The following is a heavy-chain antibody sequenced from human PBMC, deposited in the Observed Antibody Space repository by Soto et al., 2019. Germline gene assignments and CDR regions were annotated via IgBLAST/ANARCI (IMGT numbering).Heavy chain of an antibody. V-gene: IGHV4-59*01. CDR1: GGSISSYY. J-gene: IGHJ6*02. D-gene: IGHD2-21*02. CDR2: IYYSGST. Sequence: SETLSLTCIVSGGSISSYYWSWIRQPPDKGLEWIGYIYYSGSTNYNPSLKGRVTISVDTSKNQLSLKLSSVTAADTAVYFCARAQVRYGGNSNYYYGMDVWGQGTRSPSP. CDR3: ARAQVRYGGNSNYYYGMDV.